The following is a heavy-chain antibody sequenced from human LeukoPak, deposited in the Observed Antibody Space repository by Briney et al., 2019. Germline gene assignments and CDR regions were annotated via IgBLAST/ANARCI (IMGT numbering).Heavy chain of an antibody. V-gene: IGHV3-23*01. D-gene: IGHD4-17*01. CDR3: GRDPNGEYIGAFEF. CDR1: GFTFSSYA. Sequence: GGSLRLSCAASGFTFSSYAMTWVRQAPGKGLEWVSSIRGSGGGTYYADSVRGRFTMSRHNSKNTLYLQMNNLRADDTAVYYCGRDPNGEYIGAFEFWGQGTLVTVSS. CDR2: IRGSGGGT. J-gene: IGHJ3*01.